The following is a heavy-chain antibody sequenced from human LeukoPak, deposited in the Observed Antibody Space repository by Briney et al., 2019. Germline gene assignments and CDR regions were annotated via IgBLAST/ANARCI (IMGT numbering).Heavy chain of an antibody. D-gene: IGHD3-10*01. CDR3: ARDYYGSGRILDY. CDR2: INHSGST. Sequence: SETLSLTCAVYGGSFSGYYWSWIRQPPGKGLEWIGEINHSGSTNYNQSLKSRVTISVDTSKNQFSLKLSSVTAADTAVYYCARDYYGSGRILDYWGQGTLVTVSS. CDR1: GGSFSGYY. V-gene: IGHV4-34*01. J-gene: IGHJ4*02.